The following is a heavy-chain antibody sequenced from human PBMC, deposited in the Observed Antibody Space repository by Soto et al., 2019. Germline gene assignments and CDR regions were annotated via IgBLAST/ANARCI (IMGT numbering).Heavy chain of an antibody. Sequence: QVQLQESGPGLVKPSETLSLTCTVSGGSISSYYWSWIRQPPGKGLEWIGYIYYSGRTNYNPSLKSRVTISVDTSKNHFSLKLSSVTAADTAVYYCARVHPAEGWFDPWGQGTLVTVSS. V-gene: IGHV4-59*08. CDR1: GGSISSYY. D-gene: IGHD2-2*01. J-gene: IGHJ5*02. CDR3: ARVHPAEGWFDP. CDR2: IYYSGRT.